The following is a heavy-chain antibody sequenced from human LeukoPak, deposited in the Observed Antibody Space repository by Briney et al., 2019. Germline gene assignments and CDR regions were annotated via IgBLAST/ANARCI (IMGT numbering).Heavy chain of an antibody. CDR2: INHGGST. V-gene: IGHV4-34*01. J-gene: IGHJ4*02. D-gene: IGHD3-16*02. CDR1: GGSFSGYY. Sequence: PSETLSLTCAAYGGSFSGYYWSWIRQPPGKGLEWIGEINHGGSTNYNPSLKSRVAISVDTSKNQFSLKLSSVTAADTAVYYCARAPRSMITFGGVITLWGQGTLVTVSS. CDR3: ARAPRSMITFGGVITL.